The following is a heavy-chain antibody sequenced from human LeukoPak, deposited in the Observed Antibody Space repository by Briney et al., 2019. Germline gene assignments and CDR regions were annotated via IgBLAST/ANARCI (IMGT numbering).Heavy chain of an antibody. CDR2: INPNSGGT. V-gene: IGHV1-2*06. Sequence: ASVKVSCKASGYTFTGYYMHWVRQAPGQGLEWMGRINPNSGGTNNAQKFQGRVTMTRDTSISTAYMDLTRLRSDDTAAYYCARGTEYYFDYWGQGTLVTVSS. J-gene: IGHJ4*02. CDR1: GYTFTGYY. CDR3: ARGTEYYFDY. D-gene: IGHD1-1*01.